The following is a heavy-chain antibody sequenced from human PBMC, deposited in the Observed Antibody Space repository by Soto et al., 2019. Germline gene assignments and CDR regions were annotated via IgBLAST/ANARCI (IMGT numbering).Heavy chain of an antibody. V-gene: IGHV1-69*01. CDR2: IIPIFGTA. J-gene: IGHJ4*02. Sequence: QVQLVQSGAEVKKPGSSVKVSCKASGGTFSSYAISWVRQAPGQGLEWMGGIIPIFGTANYAQKFQGRVTITADESTSTAYMELSSLRSEYTAVYHCARDLSSNYYGSGSYYAFDYWGQGTLVTVSS. CDR3: ARDLSSNYYGSGSYYAFDY. CDR1: GGTFSSYA. D-gene: IGHD3-10*01.